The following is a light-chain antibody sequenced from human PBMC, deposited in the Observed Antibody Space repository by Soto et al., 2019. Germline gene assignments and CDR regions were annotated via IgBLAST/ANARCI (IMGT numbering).Light chain of an antibody. CDR1: QSVSSY. J-gene: IGKJ4*01. CDR3: KPRSNWPIAT. Sequence: EIVLTQSPATLSLSPGERATLSCRASQSVSSYLASYQQKPGQAPRLLIYDASNRATGIPARFSGSASGTDFTLTISSPEPEDFAVYYCKPRSNWPIATFGGGTKVAIK. CDR2: DAS. V-gene: IGKV3-11*01.